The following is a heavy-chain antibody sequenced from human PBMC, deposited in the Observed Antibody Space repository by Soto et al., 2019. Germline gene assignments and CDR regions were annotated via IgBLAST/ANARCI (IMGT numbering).Heavy chain of an antibody. CDR1: GGTFSSYA. D-gene: IGHD6-6*01. Sequence: SVKVSCKASGGTFSSYAISWVRQAPGQGLEWMGGIIPIFGTANYAQKFQGRVTITADESTSTAYMELSSLRSEDTAVYYCARGEEYSTHAFDIWGQGTMVTVSS. V-gene: IGHV1-69*13. CDR3: ARGEEYSTHAFDI. J-gene: IGHJ3*02. CDR2: IIPIFGTA.